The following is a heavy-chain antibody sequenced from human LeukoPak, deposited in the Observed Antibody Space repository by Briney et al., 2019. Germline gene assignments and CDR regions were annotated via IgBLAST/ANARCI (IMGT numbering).Heavy chain of an antibody. Sequence: PGGSLRLSCVASGLTFSSYWMSWVRQAPGKGLEWVANIKQDGGEKYYVDSVKGRFTISRDNAKSSLYLQMNSLRAEDSAVYYCARGIGSAPDFFDYWGQGTLVTVSS. CDR1: GLTFSSYW. D-gene: IGHD1-26*01. V-gene: IGHV3-7*04. J-gene: IGHJ4*02. CDR2: IKQDGGEK. CDR3: ARGIGSAPDFFDY.